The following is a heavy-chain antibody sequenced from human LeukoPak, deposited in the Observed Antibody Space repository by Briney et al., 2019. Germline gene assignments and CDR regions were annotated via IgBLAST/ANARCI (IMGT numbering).Heavy chain of an antibody. Sequence: GGSLRLSCAASGFTFSSYGMHWVRQAPGKGLEWVALIWYDGSNKHYADSVKGRLTISRGNSKNTLYLQMNSLRAEDTAVYYCAREGPRGNSQFDYWGQGTLVTVSS. V-gene: IGHV3-33*01. D-gene: IGHD2/OR15-2a*01. CDR2: IWYDGSNK. CDR3: AREGPRGNSQFDY. CDR1: GFTFSSYG. J-gene: IGHJ4*02.